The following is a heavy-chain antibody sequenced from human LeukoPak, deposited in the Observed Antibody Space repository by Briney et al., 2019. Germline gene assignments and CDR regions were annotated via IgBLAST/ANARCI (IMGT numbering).Heavy chain of an antibody. J-gene: IGHJ6*03. D-gene: IGHD3-10*01. Sequence: ASVKVSCKASGYTFTSYAMNWVRQAPGQGLEWMGWINTNTGNPTYAQGFTGRFVFSLDTSVSTAYLQISSLKAEDTAVYYCARIYYNGSGGIREEDYMDVWGKGTTVTVSS. V-gene: IGHV7-4-1*02. CDR2: INTNTGNP. CDR1: GYTFTSYA. CDR3: ARIYYNGSGGIREEDYMDV.